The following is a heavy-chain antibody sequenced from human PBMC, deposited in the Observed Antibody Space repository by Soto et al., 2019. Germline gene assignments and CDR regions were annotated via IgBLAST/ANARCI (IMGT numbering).Heavy chain of an antibody. CDR1: GFTFDDYA. Sequence: GGSLRLSCAASGFTFDDYAMNWVRQAPGKGLEWVSGISWNSGSIGYADSVKGRFTISRDNAKNSLYLQMNSLRAEDTALYYCAKDISRAVYYDSSGHDAFDIWGQGTMVTVSS. CDR3: AKDISRAVYYDSSGHDAFDI. J-gene: IGHJ3*02. D-gene: IGHD3-22*01. CDR2: ISWNSGSI. V-gene: IGHV3-9*01.